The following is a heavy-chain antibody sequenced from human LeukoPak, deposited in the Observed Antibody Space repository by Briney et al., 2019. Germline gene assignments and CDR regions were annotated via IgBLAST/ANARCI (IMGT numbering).Heavy chain of an antibody. CDR2: IYYSGST. J-gene: IGHJ4*02. CDR3: ARQVSSSWYPSLTYYFDY. D-gene: IGHD6-13*01. CDR1: GGSISSYY. V-gene: IGHV4-39*01. Sequence: SETLSLTCTVSGGSISSYYWSWIRQPPGKGLEWIGSIYYSGSTYYNPSLKSRVTISVDTSKNQFSLKLSSVTAADTAVYYCARQVSSSWYPSLTYYFDYWGQGTLVTVSS.